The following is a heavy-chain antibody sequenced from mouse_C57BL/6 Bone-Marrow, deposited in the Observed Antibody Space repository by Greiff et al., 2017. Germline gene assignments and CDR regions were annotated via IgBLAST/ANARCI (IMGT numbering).Heavy chain of an antibody. CDR1: GYTFTSYW. CDR3: ASRHGSSYGYAMDY. V-gene: IGHV1-72*01. D-gene: IGHD1-1*01. J-gene: IGHJ4*01. Sequence: QVQLQQPGAELVKPGASVKLSCKASGYTFTSYWMHWVKQRPGRGLEWIGRIDPNSGGTKYNEKFKSKATLTVDKPSSTAYLQLSSLTSKDSAVYYCASRHGSSYGYAMDYWGRGTSVTVSS. CDR2: IDPNSGGT.